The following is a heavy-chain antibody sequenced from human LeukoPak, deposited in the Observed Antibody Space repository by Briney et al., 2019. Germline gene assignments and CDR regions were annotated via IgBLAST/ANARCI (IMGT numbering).Heavy chain of an antibody. V-gene: IGHV4-59*11. CDR3: AGRQYQLLYMDV. CDR2: IYYRGST. CDR1: GGSISSHY. Sequence: SETLSLTCTVSGGSISSHYWSWIRQPPGKGLERIGYIYYRGSTNYNPSLKSRVTIAVDTSKNQFSLKLSSVTAADTAVYYCAGRQYQLLYMDVWGKGTTVTVSS. J-gene: IGHJ6*03. D-gene: IGHD2-2*01.